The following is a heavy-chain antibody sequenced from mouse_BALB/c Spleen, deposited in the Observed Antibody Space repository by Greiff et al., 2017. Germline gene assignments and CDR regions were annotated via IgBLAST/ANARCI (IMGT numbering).Heavy chain of an antibody. CDR1: GFAFSSYA. J-gene: IGHJ3*01. V-gene: IGHV5-12-1*01. D-gene: IGHD1-1*01. CDR2: ISSGGGST. Sequence: EVMLVESGGGLVKPGGSLKLSCAASGFAFSSYAMSWVRQTPEKRLEWVAYISSGGGSTYYPDTVKGRFTFSSDNAKNTLYLQMSSLKSEDTAMYFCTRHALISWGQGTLVTVSA. CDR3: TRHALIS.